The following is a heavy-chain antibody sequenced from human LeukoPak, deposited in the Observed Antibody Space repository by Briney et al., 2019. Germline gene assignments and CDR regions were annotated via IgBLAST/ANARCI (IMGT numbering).Heavy chain of an antibody. J-gene: IGHJ4*02. CDR2: IYHSGTT. Sequence: SGTLSLTCAVSGGSISSRNWWSWVRQPPGKGLEWIGEIYHSGTTNYNPSLRSRVTISVDKSKNQFSLMLSSVTAADTAVYYCTRDSSGYDWFYDYWGQGTLVTVSS. D-gene: IGHD5-12*01. CDR3: TRDSSGYDWFYDY. CDR1: GGSISSRNW. V-gene: IGHV4-4*02.